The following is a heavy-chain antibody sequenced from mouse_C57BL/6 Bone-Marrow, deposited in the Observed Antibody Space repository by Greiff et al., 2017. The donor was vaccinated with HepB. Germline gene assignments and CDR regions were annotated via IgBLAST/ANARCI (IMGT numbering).Heavy chain of an antibody. CDR2: ISDGGSYT. J-gene: IGHJ1*03. D-gene: IGHD1-1*01. CDR1: GFTFSSYA. V-gene: IGHV5-4*01. CDR3: ARDRITTVVATSHFDV. Sequence: EVKLMESGGGLVKPGGSLKLSCAASGFTFSSYAMSWVRQTPEKRLEWVATISDGGSYTYYPDNVKGRFTISRDNAKNNLYLQMSHLKSEDTAMYYCARDRITTVVATSHFDVWGTGTTVTVSS.